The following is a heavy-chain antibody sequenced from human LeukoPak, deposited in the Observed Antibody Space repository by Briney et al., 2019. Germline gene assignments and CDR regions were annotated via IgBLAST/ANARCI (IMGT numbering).Heavy chain of an antibody. V-gene: IGHV3-21*01. Sequence: SGGSLRLSCAASGFTFSSYSMNWVRQAPGKGLEWVSSISSSSYIYYADSVKGRFTISRDNAKNSLYLQMNSLRAEDTAVYYCARDLESETATITDAFDIWGQGTMVTVSS. D-gene: IGHD5-24*01. CDR2: ISSSSYI. CDR1: GFTFSSYS. J-gene: IGHJ3*02. CDR3: ARDLESETATITDAFDI.